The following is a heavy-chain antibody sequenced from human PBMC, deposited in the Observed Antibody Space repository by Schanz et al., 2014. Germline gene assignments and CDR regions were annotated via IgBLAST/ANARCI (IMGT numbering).Heavy chain of an antibody. Sequence: VQMLESGGGLVQPGGSLRLSCVASGFTFRRYGMSWVRQAPGKGLEWVSVIAGDGRCSNYVDSVKGRFAISRDNSENTLYLQMSTLRAEDTTVYYCARGRSLGWCDYWGQGTLVTVSS. V-gene: IGHV3-23*01. CDR3: ARGRSLGWCDY. D-gene: IGHD2-21*01. CDR1: GFTFRRYG. J-gene: IGHJ4*02. CDR2: IAGDGRCS.